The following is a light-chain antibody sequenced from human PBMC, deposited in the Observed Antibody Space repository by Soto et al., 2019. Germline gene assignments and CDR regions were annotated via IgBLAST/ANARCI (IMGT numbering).Light chain of an antibody. Sequence: DIQMTQSPSTLSASVGDRVTITCRASQSISSWLAWYQQKPGKAPKLLIYKASSLESGVPSRFSGSGSGTDFTLTISSLQPDDLATYYCQLYNSYSWTFGQGTKVEIK. V-gene: IGKV1-5*03. CDR2: KAS. CDR3: QLYNSYSWT. CDR1: QSISSW. J-gene: IGKJ1*01.